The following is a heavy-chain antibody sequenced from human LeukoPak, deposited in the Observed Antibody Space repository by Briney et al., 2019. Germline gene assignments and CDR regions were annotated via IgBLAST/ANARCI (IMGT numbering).Heavy chain of an antibody. CDR2: ISYDGSNK. CDR3: AKDLSDSSGYYLLYVFDY. CDR1: GFTFSSYG. V-gene: IGHV3-30*18. Sequence: PGRSLRLSCAASGFTFSSYGMHWVRQAPGKGLEWVAVISYDGSNKYYADSVKGRFTISRDNSKNTPYLQMNSLRAEDTAVYYCAKDLSDSSGYYLLYVFDYWGQGTLVTVSS. J-gene: IGHJ4*02. D-gene: IGHD3-22*01.